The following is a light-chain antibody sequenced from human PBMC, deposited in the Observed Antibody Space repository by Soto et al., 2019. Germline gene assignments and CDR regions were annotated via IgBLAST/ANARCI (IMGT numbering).Light chain of an antibody. J-gene: IGKJ1*01. CDR2: DAS. CDR3: QQRSNWPQT. Sequence: EIVLRQSPGTLSLSPGERATLSCRASQSVSSSYLAWYQQKPGQAPRLLIYDASNRATGIPARFSGSGSGTDFTLTISSLEPEDFAVYYCQQRSNWPQTFGQGTKVDIK. CDR1: QSVSSSY. V-gene: IGKV3D-20*02.